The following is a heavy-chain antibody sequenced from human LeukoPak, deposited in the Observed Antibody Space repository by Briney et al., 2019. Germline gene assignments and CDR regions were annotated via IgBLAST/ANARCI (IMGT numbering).Heavy chain of an antibody. CDR3: ARDLRVAVAGTFDY. D-gene: IGHD6-19*01. V-gene: IGHV3-20*04. CDR1: GFTFDDYG. J-gene: IGHJ4*02. CDR2: INWNGGST. Sequence: GGSLRLSCAASGFTFDDYGMSWVRQAPGKGLEWVSGINWNGGSTGYADSVKGRFTISRDNAKNSLYLQMDSLRAEDTALHYCARDLRVAVAGTFDYWGQGTLVTVSS.